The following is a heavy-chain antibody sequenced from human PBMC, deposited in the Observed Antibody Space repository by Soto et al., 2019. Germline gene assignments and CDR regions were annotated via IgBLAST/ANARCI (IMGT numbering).Heavy chain of an antibody. CDR3: ATLRVGSTPFDY. Sequence: PGGSLRLSCAASGFTFSSCLMHWVRQAPGKGLEWVAAISADGNKKYYADSVRGRLTISRENSEDTLNLQMTSLRIEDTAVYFCATLRVGSTPFDYWGQGTLVTVSS. J-gene: IGHJ4*02. V-gene: IGHV3-30-3*01. CDR2: ISADGNKK. CDR1: GFTFSSCL. D-gene: IGHD1-26*01.